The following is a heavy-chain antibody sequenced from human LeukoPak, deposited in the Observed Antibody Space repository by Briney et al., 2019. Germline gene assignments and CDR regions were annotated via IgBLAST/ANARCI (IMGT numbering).Heavy chain of an antibody. J-gene: IGHJ4*02. CDR2: INANSGDT. CDR1: GYTFAGYF. Sequence: GASVKVSCKTSGYTFAGYFLHWVRQAPTQGLQWMGRINANSGDTDLAQDFQDRVTMTRDTSIYTAYMELSSLTSDDTAIYYCARDLTSTPYWELDYWGQGTLVAVSS. D-gene: IGHD1-26*01. V-gene: IGHV1-2*06. CDR3: ARDLTSTPYWELDY.